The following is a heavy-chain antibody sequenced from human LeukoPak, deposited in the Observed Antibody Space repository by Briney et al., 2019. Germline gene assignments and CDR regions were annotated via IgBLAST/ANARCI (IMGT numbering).Heavy chain of an antibody. CDR1: GGSISSYY. CDR3: ATPPSGWYGLGY. CDR2: IYYSGST. Sequence: SETLSLTCTVSGGSISSYYWSWIRQPPGKGLEWIGYIYYSGSTNYKPSLKSRVTISVDTTNDQFSPNLSSVTAADTAVYYCATPPSGWYGLGYWGQGTLVTVSS. J-gene: IGHJ4*02. V-gene: IGHV4-59*03. D-gene: IGHD6-19*01.